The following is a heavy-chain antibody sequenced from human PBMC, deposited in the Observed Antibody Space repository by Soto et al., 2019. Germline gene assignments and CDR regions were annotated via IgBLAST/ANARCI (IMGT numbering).Heavy chain of an antibody. J-gene: IGHJ3*01. CDR1: GFRFSSFG. CDR2: MSNDGSKK. V-gene: IGHV3-30*18. D-gene: IGHD6-19*01. Sequence: PGGSLRLSCETSGFRFSSFGMHWVRQAPGKGLEWVAVMSNDGSKKFYADSVKGRFIISRDNPKNTLYLQMYSLRIEDTAVYYCAKDRLRAGGLVPIPLDAFDSWGRGTMVTVSS. CDR3: AKDRLRAGGLVPIPLDAFDS.